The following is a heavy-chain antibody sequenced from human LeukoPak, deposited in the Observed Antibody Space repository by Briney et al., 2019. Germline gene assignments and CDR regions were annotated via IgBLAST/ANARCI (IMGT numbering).Heavy chain of an antibody. CDR3: ARVIDSSGPDY. D-gene: IGHD3-22*01. J-gene: IGHJ4*02. V-gene: IGHV4-30-4*08. Sequence: PSETLSLTCAVSGYSISSDYYWSWIRQPPGKGLEWIGYIYYSGSTYYNPSLKSRVTISVDTSKNQFSLKLSSVTAADTAVYYCARVIDSSGPDYWGQGTLVTVSS. CDR2: IYYSGST. CDR1: GYSISSDYY.